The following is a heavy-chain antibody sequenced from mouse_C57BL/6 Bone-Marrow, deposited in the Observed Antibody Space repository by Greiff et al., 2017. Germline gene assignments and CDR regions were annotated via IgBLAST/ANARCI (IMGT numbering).Heavy chain of an antibody. CDR3: ARPPYYGSSPYAMDY. CDR2: IYPRSGNT. CDR1: GYTFTSYG. Sequence: VQLQQSGAELARPGASVKLSCKASGYTFTSYGISWVKQRTGQGLEWIGEIYPRSGNTYYNEKFKGKATLNADKSSSTAYMELRSLTSEDSAVYFFARPPYYGSSPYAMDYWGQGTSVTVSS. D-gene: IGHD1-1*01. J-gene: IGHJ4*01. V-gene: IGHV1-81*01.